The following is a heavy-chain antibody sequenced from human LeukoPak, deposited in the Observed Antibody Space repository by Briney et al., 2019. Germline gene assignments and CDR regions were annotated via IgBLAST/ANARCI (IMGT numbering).Heavy chain of an antibody. J-gene: IGHJ4*02. CDR1: SGSISSGGYS. CDR3: ARGRDGGNSGDDYFDY. Sequence: SETLSLTCIVSSGSISSGGYSWNWIRQPPGKGLEWIGYIYHTGGTYYNPSLKSRVTMSVDRSKNQFSLKLNSVTAADTAVYYCARGRDGGNSGDDYFDYWGQGTLVTVSS. CDR2: IYHTGGT. V-gene: IGHV4-30-2*01. D-gene: IGHD4-23*01.